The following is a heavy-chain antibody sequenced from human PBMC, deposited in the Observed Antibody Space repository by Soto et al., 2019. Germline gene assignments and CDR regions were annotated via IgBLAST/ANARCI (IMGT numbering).Heavy chain of an antibody. CDR2: IMPILGIA. V-gene: IGHV1-69*02. CDR3: ASNNRYSGYDKVDY. D-gene: IGHD5-12*01. CDR1: GGTFSSYT. Sequence: GASVKVSCKASGGTFSSYTISWVRQAPGQGLEWMGRIMPILGIANYAQKFQGRVTITADKSTSTAYMELSSLRSEDTAVYYCASNNRYSGYDKVDYWGQGTLVTVSS. J-gene: IGHJ4*02.